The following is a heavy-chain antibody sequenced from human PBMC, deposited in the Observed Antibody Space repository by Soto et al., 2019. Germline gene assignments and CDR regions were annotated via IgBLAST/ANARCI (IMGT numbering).Heavy chain of an antibody. Sequence: HPGGSLRLSCAASGFTFDDYAMHWVRQAPGKGLEWVSGISWNSGSIGYADSVKGRFTISRDNAKNSLYLQMNSLRAEDTALYYCARDVADSYHYGMDVWGQGTTVTVSS. V-gene: IGHV3-9*01. CDR1: GFTFDDYA. D-gene: IGHD2-15*01. CDR3: ARDVADSYHYGMDV. J-gene: IGHJ6*02. CDR2: ISWNSGSI.